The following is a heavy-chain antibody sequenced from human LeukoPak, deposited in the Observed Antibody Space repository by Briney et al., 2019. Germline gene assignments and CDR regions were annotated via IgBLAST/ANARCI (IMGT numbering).Heavy chain of an antibody. Sequence: PGGSLRLSCAASGFAFSSYWMSWVRQAPGKGLEWVANINQDGSEKYYMDSVKGRFTISRDNAKNSLYLQMNSLRAEDTAIYYCARDHVVDGLVFDYWGQGTLVTVSS. CDR3: ARDHVVDGLVFDY. D-gene: IGHD2-15*01. CDR1: GFAFSSYW. V-gene: IGHV3-7*01. CDR2: INQDGSEK. J-gene: IGHJ4*02.